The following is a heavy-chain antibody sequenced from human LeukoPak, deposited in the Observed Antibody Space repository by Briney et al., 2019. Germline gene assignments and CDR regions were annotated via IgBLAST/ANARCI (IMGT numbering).Heavy chain of an antibody. CDR1: GFTISNAC. J-gene: IGHJ6*02. CDR3: TTDSYCSTTTCYASSNYYYGLDA. CDR2: LYRNADGEAK. D-gene: IGHD2-2*01. V-gene: IGHV3-15*05. Sequence: KAGGNLSLYCAASGFTISNACMIWLRQAPGLGLEWVVRLYRNADGEAKDYAAPVKGRFTISRDDSKNTLYLQMNSLKTEDTAVYYCTTDSYCSTTTCYASSNYYYGLDAWGQGTSVTVSS.